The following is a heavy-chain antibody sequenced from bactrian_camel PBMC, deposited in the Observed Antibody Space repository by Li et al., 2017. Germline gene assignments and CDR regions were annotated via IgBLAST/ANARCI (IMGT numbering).Heavy chain of an antibody. CDR3: AAAGGYGGSWCGGNEYAY. CDR1: GFSYSTDC. Sequence: SCVASGFSYSTDCMGWIRQAPGKEREGVGSISSVGGSTVGSVYYANSVQGRFTISQDNGKYTLSLQMNNLKPEDTAMYYCAAAGGYGGSWCGGNEYAYWGQGTQVTVS. J-gene: IGHJ4*01. D-gene: IGHD6*01. CDR2: ISSVGGSTVGSV. V-gene: IGHV3S28*01.